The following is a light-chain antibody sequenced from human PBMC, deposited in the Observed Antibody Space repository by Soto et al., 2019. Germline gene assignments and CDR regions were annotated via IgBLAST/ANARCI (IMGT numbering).Light chain of an antibody. V-gene: IGKV1-5*03. CDR1: QSISFW. Sequence: DIQMTQSPSTLSASVGDRVTITCRASQSISFWLAWYQQKPGKAPNPLIYKASSLESGVPSRFSGSGSGREFTLTISSLQPDEFATDYCQQYNTYPFTCGGGTKMEIK. CDR2: KAS. J-gene: IGKJ4*01. CDR3: QQYNTYPFT.